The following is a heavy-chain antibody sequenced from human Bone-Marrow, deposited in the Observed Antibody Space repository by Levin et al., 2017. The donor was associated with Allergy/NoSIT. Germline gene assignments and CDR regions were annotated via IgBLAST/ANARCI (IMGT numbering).Heavy chain of an antibody. J-gene: IGHJ4*02. CDR1: GYTFTKYS. V-gene: IGHV7-4-1*02. Sequence: WASVKVSCKASGYTFTKYSMNWVRQAPGQGLEWMGRVNTNTGRPTYAQGFTGRFVFSLDTSISTAYLEISSLKAEDTAVYYCARPAREQLVVLDNWGQGTLVTVSS. D-gene: IGHD6-6*01. CDR3: ARPAREQLVVLDN. CDR2: VNTNTGRP.